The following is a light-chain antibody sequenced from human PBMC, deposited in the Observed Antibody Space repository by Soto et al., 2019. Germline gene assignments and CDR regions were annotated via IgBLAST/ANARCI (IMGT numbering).Light chain of an antibody. V-gene: IGKV4-1*01. CDR3: QQYFIAPLT. CDR2: WAS. Sequence: IVMTQSPDYMAVSLGERATINCKSSQSVFFISNNKNYLAWYQHKPGQPPKLLIYWASTRESGVPDRFSGSGSGTDFTLTISSLQAEDVAVYYCQQYFIAPLTFGGVSKVDIK. CDR1: QSVFFISNNKNY. J-gene: IGKJ4*01.